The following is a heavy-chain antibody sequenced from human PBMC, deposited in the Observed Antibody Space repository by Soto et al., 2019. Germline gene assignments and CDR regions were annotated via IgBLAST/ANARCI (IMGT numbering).Heavy chain of an antibody. J-gene: IGHJ6*02. CDR3: ARDRVLLTGYYEHLRPFGGIYYYYGMDV. D-gene: IGHD3-9*01. CDR1: GGTFSSYT. Sequence: SVKVSCKASGGTFSSYTISWVRQAPGQGLEWMGRIIPILGIANYAQKFQGRVTITADKSTSTAYMELSSLRSEDTAVYYCARDRVLLTGYYEHLRPFGGIYYYYGMDVWGQGTTVTV. V-gene: IGHV1-69*04. CDR2: IIPILGIA.